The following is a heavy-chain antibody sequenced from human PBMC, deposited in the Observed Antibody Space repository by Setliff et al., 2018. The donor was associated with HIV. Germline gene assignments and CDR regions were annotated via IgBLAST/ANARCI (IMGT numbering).Heavy chain of an antibody. CDR1: GGSISSYH. J-gene: IGHJ4*02. CDR3: ARGSGRFCSGGRCSAFDY. V-gene: IGHV4-59*08. D-gene: IGHD2-15*01. Sequence: LSLTCNVSGGSISSYHWNWVRQSPGKGLEWIGYIFYSGSTSYNPSLRGRVTISVDTSKNQFSLRLSSVTAADTAVYYCARGSGRFCSGGRCSAFDYWGQGTLVTVSS. CDR2: IFYSGST.